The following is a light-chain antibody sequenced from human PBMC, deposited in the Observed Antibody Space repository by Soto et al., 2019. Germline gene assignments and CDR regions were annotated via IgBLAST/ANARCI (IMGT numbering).Light chain of an antibody. J-gene: IGKJ1*01. V-gene: IGKV3-15*01. Sequence: IVMKQSPATLSVYKGERATLSCRASQSMSSNLAWYQQKPGQAPRLLIYGASTWATGIPARFSGSGSGTEFTLTISSLQSEDFALYYCQQYNIWPLPFGQVTIVDI. CDR1: QSMSSN. CDR2: GAS. CDR3: QQYNIWPLP.